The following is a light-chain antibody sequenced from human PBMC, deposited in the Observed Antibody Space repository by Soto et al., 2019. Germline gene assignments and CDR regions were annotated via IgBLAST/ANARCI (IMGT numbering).Light chain of an antibody. J-gene: IGLJ3*02. V-gene: IGLV1-47*01. Sequence: QLVLTQPPSASGTPGQRVTISCSGSSSNIGTNYVYWYHQLPGTAPKLLIYRNDQWPSGVPDRFSGSKSGTSASLAISGLRSEDEGDYYCAAWDDSLSGQVFGGGTKLTVL. CDR3: AAWDDSLSGQV. CDR1: SSNIGTNY. CDR2: RND.